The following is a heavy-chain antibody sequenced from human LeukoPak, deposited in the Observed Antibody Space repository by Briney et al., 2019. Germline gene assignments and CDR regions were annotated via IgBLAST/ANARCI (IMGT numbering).Heavy chain of an antibody. CDR3: ARVRRAGYCSSTSCYNNWFDP. V-gene: IGHV1-69*13. CDR2: IIPIFGTA. D-gene: IGHD2-2*02. J-gene: IGHJ5*02. CDR1: GGTFSSYA. Sequence: GASVKVSCKASGGTFSSYAISWVRQAPGQGLEWMGGIIPIFGTANYAQKFQGRVTITADESTSTAYMELSSLRSEDTAVYYCARVRRAGYCSSTSCYNNWFDPWGQGTLVTVSS.